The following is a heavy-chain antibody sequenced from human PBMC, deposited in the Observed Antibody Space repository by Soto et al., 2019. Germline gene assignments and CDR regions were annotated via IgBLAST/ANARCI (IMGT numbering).Heavy chain of an antibody. CDR2: ISAYNGNT. J-gene: IGHJ5*02. CDR1: GYTFTSYG. CDR3: ARDHVVVRGVIRGWFDP. V-gene: IGHV1-18*01. D-gene: IGHD3-10*01. Sequence: QVQLVQSGAEVKKPGASVKVSCKASGYTFTSYGISWVRQAPGQGLEWMGWISAYNGNTNYAQKLQGRVTMTTDTSTSKAYMELRGLRSDDTAVYYCARDHVVVRGVIRGWFDPWGQGTLVTVSS.